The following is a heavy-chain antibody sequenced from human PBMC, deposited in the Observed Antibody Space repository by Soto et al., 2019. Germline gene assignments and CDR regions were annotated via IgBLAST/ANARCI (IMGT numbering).Heavy chain of an antibody. Sequence: QVQLVQSGAEVKKPGASVRVSCKASGYTFTSYYIHWVRQAPGQGPEWMGMISPSSGGTDYAQKFQGRVTMTRDTSTSTVYMELSSLRSEDTDVYFRTRSIITTAGTDALDLWGQWTLVTVSS. CDR2: ISPSSGGT. D-gene: IGHD6-13*01. J-gene: IGHJ3*01. CDR3: TRSIITTAGTDALDL. V-gene: IGHV1-46*03. CDR1: GYTFTSYY.